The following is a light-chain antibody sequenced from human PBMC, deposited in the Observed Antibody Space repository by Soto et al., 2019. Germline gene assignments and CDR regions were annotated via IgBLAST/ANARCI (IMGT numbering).Light chain of an antibody. Sequence: DIQLTKSQSFLSASVGDRVTPACRASQDITSYLAWYQQRPGKAPKLLIYAASTLQSGVPSRFSGSGSGTEFTLTISSLQPEDFATYYCQHRVTFGQGTRLEIK. V-gene: IGKV1-9*01. CDR3: QHRVT. CDR2: AAS. CDR1: QDITSY. J-gene: IGKJ5*01.